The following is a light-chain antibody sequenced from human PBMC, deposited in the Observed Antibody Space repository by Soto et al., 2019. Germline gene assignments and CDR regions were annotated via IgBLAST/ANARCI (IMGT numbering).Light chain of an antibody. CDR3: QQYGGSPPVT. CDR2: GAS. J-gene: IGKJ4*01. Sequence: EIVLTQSPGTLSLSPGERATLSCRASQSVSSNYLAWYQQKPGQAPRLLIYGASSRATGIPDRFSGSGSGTEFTLTISRLEPEDFAVYYCQQYGGSPPVTFGGGTKVEI. CDR1: QSVSSNY. V-gene: IGKV3-20*01.